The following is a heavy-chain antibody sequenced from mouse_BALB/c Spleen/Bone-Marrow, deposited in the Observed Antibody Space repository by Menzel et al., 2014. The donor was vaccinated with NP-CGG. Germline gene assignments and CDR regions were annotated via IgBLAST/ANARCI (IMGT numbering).Heavy chain of an antibody. CDR2: IWGGGST. J-gene: IGHJ2*01. D-gene: IGHD2-3*01. Sequence: QVQLQQSGPGLVAPPQSLSITCTVSGFSLSRYSVHWVRQPPGKGLEWLGVIWGGGSTDYNSALKSRLSISKDNSKSQVFLKMNSLQTDDTAMYYCARPDGYYYYFDYWGQGTTLTVSS. CDR3: ARPDGYYYYFDY. V-gene: IGHV2-6-4*01. CDR1: GFSLSRYS.